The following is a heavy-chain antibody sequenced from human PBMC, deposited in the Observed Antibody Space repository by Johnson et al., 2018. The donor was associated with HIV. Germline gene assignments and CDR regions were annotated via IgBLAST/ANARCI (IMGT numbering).Heavy chain of an antibody. V-gene: IGHV3-30*04. D-gene: IGHD4-17*01. Sequence: QVQLVESGGGVVQPGRSLRLSCAASGFTFNTYAMHWVRQAPGTGLEWVAVISYDGSNKYYADSVKGRFTISRDNAKNSLYLQMNSLRAEDTSLYYCARANSYGDYRAKAFDIWGQGTMVTVSS. J-gene: IGHJ3*02. CDR1: GFTFNTYA. CDR2: ISYDGSNK. CDR3: ARANSYGDYRAKAFDI.